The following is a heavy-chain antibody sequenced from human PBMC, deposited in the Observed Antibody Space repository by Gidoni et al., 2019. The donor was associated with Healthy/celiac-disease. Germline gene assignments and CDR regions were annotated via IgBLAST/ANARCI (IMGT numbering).Heavy chain of an antibody. CDR1: GFTFRSYG. J-gene: IGHJ6*02. CDR2: IWYDGSNK. CDR3: ARDQSLDV. V-gene: IGHV3-33*01. Sequence: QVQAVESGGGVGKPWSAVRLTCAASGFTFRSYGMHWVRQAPGKGLGGVAVIWYDGSNKYYADSVKGRFTISRDNSKNTLYLQMNSLRAEDTAVYYCARDQSLDVWGQGTTVTVSS.